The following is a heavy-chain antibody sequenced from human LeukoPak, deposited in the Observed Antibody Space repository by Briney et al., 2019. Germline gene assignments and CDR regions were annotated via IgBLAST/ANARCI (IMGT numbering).Heavy chain of an antibody. Sequence: NPSETLSRTCTVSGGYISSSSYYWGWIRQPPGKGLEWIGSIYYSGSTYYNPSLKSRVTISVDTSKNQFSLNLTSVTAADTAVYYCARIIGSGWWYFDNLGQGTLITVSS. J-gene: IGHJ4*02. CDR3: ARIIGSGWWYFDN. V-gene: IGHV4-39*07. CDR2: IYYSGST. D-gene: IGHD6-19*01. CDR1: GGYISSSSYY.